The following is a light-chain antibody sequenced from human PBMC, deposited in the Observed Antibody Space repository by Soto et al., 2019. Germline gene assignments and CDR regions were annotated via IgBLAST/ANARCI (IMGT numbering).Light chain of an antibody. CDR1: QGIRNF. J-gene: IGKJ3*01. Sequence: DIQMTQSPTSLSASVGDRVTITCRASQGIRNFVAWYQQKPGKAPKLLIYAASTLQSGVPSRFSGSGSATDCTLTITSLQPEDVATYYCQKYSSGPAFGPGTKVEIK. CDR2: AAS. V-gene: IGKV1-27*01. CDR3: QKYSSGPA.